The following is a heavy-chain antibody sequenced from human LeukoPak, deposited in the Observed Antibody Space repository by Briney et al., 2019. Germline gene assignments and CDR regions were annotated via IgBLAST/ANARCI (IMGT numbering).Heavy chain of an antibody. CDR2: INPSGGST. Sequence: ASAKVSCKASGYTFTSYYMHWVRQAPGQGLEWMGIINPSGGSTSYAQKFQGRVTMTRDTSTSTVYMELSSLRSEDTAVYYCAREPSSIAAAGTAFDYWGQGTLVTVSS. V-gene: IGHV1-46*03. CDR1: GYTFTSYY. D-gene: IGHD6-13*01. CDR3: AREPSSIAAAGTAFDY. J-gene: IGHJ4*02.